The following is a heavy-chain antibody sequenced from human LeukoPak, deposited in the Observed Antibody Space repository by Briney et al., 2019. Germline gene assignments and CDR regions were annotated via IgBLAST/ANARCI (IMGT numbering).Heavy chain of an antibody. CDR1: GGSFSGYY. J-gene: IGHJ4*02. V-gene: IGHV4-34*01. D-gene: IGHD3-9*01. CDR2: INHSGST. CDR3: ARGYDILTGSYYFDY. Sequence: SETLSLTCAVYGGSFSGYYWSWIRQPPGKGLEWIGEINHSGSTNYNPSLKSRVTISVDTSKNQFSLKLSSVTAADTAVYYCARGYDILTGSYYFDYWGQGTLVTVSS.